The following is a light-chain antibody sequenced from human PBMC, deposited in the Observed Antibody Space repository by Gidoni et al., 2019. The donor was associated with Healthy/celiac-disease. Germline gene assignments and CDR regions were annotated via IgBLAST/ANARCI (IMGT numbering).Light chain of an antibody. V-gene: IGLV2-14*01. J-gene: IGLJ1*01. Sequence: QSALTQPASVSGSPGKSITISCTGTSSDVGGYNYVSWYQQHPGKAPNLMIYEVSNRPSGVSNRFSGSKSGNTASLTISGLQAEDEADYYCSSYTSSSTLVVFGTGTKVTVL. CDR1: SSDVGGYNY. CDR3: SSYTSSSTLVV. CDR2: EVS.